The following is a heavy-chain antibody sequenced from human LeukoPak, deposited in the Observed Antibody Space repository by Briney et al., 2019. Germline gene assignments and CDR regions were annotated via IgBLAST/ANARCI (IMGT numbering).Heavy chain of an antibody. Sequence: GGSLRLSCAASGFTFSSNYMSWVRQAPGKGLEWVSVIYSGGSTYYADSVKGRFTISRDNSKNTLYLQMNSLRAEDTAVYYCARYCSSTSCRTYYFDYWGQGTLVTVSS. D-gene: IGHD2-2*01. CDR2: IYSGGST. CDR1: GFTFSSNY. V-gene: IGHV3-66*01. CDR3: ARYCSSTSCRTYYFDY. J-gene: IGHJ4*02.